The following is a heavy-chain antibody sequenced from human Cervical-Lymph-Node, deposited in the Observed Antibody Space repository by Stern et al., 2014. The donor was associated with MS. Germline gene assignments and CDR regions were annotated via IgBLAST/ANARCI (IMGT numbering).Heavy chain of an antibody. CDR1: GYTFTTYF. CDR3: ARGQECSNVVANY. V-gene: IGHV1-46*03. J-gene: IGHJ4*02. CDR2: INPTTGRT. D-gene: IGHD2-8*01. Sequence: QVQLVQSGAEVKKPGASMRISCKASGYTFTTYFIHWVRQAPRQRHEWMGIINPTTGRTSYAKKVQGRVTVTRDTSTNTAYLDLSSLRSEDTAVYFCARGQECSNVVANYWGQGTLVTVSS.